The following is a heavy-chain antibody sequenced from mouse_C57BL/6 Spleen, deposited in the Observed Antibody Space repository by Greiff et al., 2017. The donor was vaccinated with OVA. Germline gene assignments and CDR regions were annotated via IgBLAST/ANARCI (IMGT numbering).Heavy chain of an antibody. CDR1: GSTFSDYY. D-gene: IGHD4-1*01. V-gene: IGHV5-16*01. CDR2: IIYVGSST. CDR3: ARTGYAMDY. Sequence: EVQLVESEGGLVQPGSSMKLSCTASGSTFSDYYMAWVRQVPEKGLEWVAKIIYVGSSTSYLDSLKSRFIISRDNAKNILYLQMSSLKSEDTATYYCARTGYAMDYWGQGTSVTVSS. J-gene: IGHJ4*01.